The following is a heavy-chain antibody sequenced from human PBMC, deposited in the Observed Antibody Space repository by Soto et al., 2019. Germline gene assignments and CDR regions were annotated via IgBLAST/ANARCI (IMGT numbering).Heavy chain of an antibody. CDR2: IKQDGSEK. J-gene: IGHJ6*03. V-gene: IGHV3-7*01. CDR3: ARDRVSSSWGGLPYYYMDV. CDR1: GFTLRSYW. Sequence: GGSLRLSCAASGFTLRSYWMSSVRQAPGKGLEWVANIKQDGSEKYYVDSVKGRFTISRDNAKNSLYLQMNSLRAEDTAVYYCARDRVSSSWGGLPYYYMDVWGKGTTVTVSS. D-gene: IGHD6-13*01.